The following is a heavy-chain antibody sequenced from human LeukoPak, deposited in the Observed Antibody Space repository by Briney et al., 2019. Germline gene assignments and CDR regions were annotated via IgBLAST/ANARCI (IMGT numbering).Heavy chain of an antibody. Sequence: ASVKVSCKASGYTFTSYYMHWVRQAPGQGLEWMGIINPSGGSTSYAQKFQGRVTMTRDMSTSTAYMELRSLRSDHTAVYSCAREGYYYASSGYLKYSDYWGQGTLVTVSS. CDR2: INPSGGST. J-gene: IGHJ4*02. CDR3: AREGYYYASSGYLKYSDY. V-gene: IGHV1-46*01. D-gene: IGHD3-22*01. CDR1: GYTFTSYY.